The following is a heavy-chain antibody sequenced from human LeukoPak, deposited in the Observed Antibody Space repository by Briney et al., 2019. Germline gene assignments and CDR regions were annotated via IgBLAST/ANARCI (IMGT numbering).Heavy chain of an antibody. J-gene: IGHJ4*02. CDR3: TGLYGGSYAY. Sequence: GGSLRLSCTASGFTLSSYAMAWVRQAPGKGLDWVSTISDSESSTFYADSVKGRFTISRDNSRNIVFLQINSLRAEDTAMYYCTGLYGGSYAYWGQGTLVTVSS. CDR2: ISDSESST. CDR1: GFTLSSYA. D-gene: IGHD1-26*01. V-gene: IGHV3-23*01.